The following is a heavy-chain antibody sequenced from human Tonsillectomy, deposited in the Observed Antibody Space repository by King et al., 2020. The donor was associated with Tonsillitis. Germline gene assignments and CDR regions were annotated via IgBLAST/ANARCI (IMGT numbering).Heavy chain of an antibody. CDR2: IKSKTDGGTT. CDR3: TPEAASVGDYYYYMDV. V-gene: IGHV3-15*07. CDR1: GFTFSNAW. D-gene: IGHD1-26*01. Sequence: VQLVESGGGLVKPGGSLRLSCAASGFTFSNAWMNWGRQAPGKGLEWVGRIKSKTDGGTTDYDTPVKGRFTISRDDSKNTLYLQMNSLKTEDTAVYYCTPEAASVGDYYYYMDVWGKGTTVTVSS. J-gene: IGHJ6*03.